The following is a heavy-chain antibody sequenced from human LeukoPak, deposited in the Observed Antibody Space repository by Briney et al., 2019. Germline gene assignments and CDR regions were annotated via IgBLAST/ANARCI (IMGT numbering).Heavy chain of an antibody. CDR3: TTDFRATGIFDY. CDR2: IKSKTDGGTT. J-gene: IGHJ4*02. V-gene: IGHV3-15*01. CDR1: GFTFGNAW. Sequence: PGGSLRLSCAASGFTFGNAWMSWVRQAPGKGLEWVGRIKSKTDGGTTDYAAPVKGRFTISRDDSKNTLYLQMNSLKTEDTAVYYCTTDFRATGIFDYWGQGTLVTVSS. D-gene: IGHD1-26*01.